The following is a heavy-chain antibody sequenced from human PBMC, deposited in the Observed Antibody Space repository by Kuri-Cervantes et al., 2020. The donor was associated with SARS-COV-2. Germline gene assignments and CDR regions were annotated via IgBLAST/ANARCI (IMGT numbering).Heavy chain of an antibody. J-gene: IGHJ4*02. V-gene: IGHV3-30-3*01. D-gene: IGHD3-10*01. Sequence: GSLRLSCAASGFTFSSYAMHWVRQAPGKGLEWVAVISYDGSNKYYADSVKGRFTISRDNSKNTLYLQMNSLRAEDTAVYYCARAYTSGVLLWSLLGYWGQGTLVTVSS. CDR1: GFTFSSYA. CDR2: ISYDGSNK. CDR3: ARAYTSGVLLWSLLGY.